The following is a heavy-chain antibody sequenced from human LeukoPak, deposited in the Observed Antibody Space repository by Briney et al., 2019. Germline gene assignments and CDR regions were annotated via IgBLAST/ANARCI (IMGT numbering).Heavy chain of an antibody. J-gene: IGHJ4*02. CDR2: IYYGGST. Sequence: SETLSLTCTVSGGSISSYYWSWIRQPPGKGLEWIGYIYYGGSTNHNPSLKSRVTISVDTSKNQFSLKLSSVTAADTAVYYCARSDQQLVLDYWGQGTLVTVSS. CDR1: GGSISSYY. CDR3: ARSDQQLVLDY. D-gene: IGHD6-13*01. V-gene: IGHV4-59*01.